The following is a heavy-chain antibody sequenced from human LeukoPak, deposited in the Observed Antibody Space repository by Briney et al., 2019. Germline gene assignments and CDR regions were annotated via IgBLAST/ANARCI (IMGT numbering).Heavy chain of an antibody. CDR2: MNPNSGNT. J-gene: IGHJ4*02. CDR3: ARTGRQQLASLNY. V-gene: IGHV1-8*01. Sequence: ASVKVSCKASGYTFTSYDINWVRQATGQGLEWMGWMNPNSGNTGYAQKFQGRVTMTRNTSISTAYMGLSSLRSEDTAVYYCARTGRQQLASLNYWGQGTLVTVSS. D-gene: IGHD6-13*01. CDR1: GYTFTSYD.